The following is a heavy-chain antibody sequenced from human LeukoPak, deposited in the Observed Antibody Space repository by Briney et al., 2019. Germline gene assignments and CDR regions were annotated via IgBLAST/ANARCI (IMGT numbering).Heavy chain of an antibody. CDR1: GYTFTGYY. V-gene: IGHV1-2*04. Sequence: ASVKVSCKASGYTFTGYYMHWVRQAPGQGLEWMGWINPNSGGTNCAQKFQGWVTMTRDTSISTAYMELSRLRSDDTAVYYCARGYSSGWYDRIFDYWGQGTLVTVSS. CDR2: INPNSGGT. CDR3: ARGYSSGWYDRIFDY. D-gene: IGHD6-19*01. J-gene: IGHJ4*02.